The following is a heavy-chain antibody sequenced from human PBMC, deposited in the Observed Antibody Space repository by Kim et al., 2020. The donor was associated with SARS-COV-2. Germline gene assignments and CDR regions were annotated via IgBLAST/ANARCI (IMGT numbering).Heavy chain of an antibody. J-gene: IGHJ4*01. V-gene: IGHV4-38-2*02. D-gene: IGHD3-10*01. CDR1: GYSISSGYY. Sequence: SETLSLTCTVSGYSISSGYYWGWIRQPPGKGLEWIGSIYHSGSTYYNPSLKSRVTISVDTSKNQFSLKLSSVTAADTAVYYCARIRLVRGVIHPSLFDY. CDR3: ARIRLVRGVIHPSLFDY. CDR2: IYHSGST.